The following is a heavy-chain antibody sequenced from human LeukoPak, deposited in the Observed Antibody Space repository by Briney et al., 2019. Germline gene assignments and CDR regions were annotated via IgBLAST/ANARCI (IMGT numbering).Heavy chain of an antibody. J-gene: IGHJ4*02. CDR2: IIPSDGFT. CDR1: GYTFSSYY. Sequence: GASVRVSCKASGYTFSSYYVHWVRQAPGQGLEWMGLIIPSDGFTSYAQTFQGRVTMTRDTSTNTVYMELSSLTSEDTAVYYCARGSTPSYYYDSSSHFDYWGQGTLVTVSS. CDR3: ARGSTPSYYYDSSSHFDY. V-gene: IGHV1-46*01. D-gene: IGHD3-22*01.